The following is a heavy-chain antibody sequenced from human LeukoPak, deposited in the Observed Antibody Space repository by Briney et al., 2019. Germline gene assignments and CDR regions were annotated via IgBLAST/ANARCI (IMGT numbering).Heavy chain of an antibody. CDR2: ISNGGVDT. Sequence: GGSLRLSCSASGIFFEHYDMSWVRQAPGKGLEGVAVISNGGVDTYADSVKGRFTISRDNSENTLSLQMNDLRAEDTAVYYCARNLPAADYWGQGTLVTVSS. V-gene: IGHV3-23*01. CDR3: ARNLPAADY. CDR1: GIFFEHYD. J-gene: IGHJ4*02. D-gene: IGHD2-2*01.